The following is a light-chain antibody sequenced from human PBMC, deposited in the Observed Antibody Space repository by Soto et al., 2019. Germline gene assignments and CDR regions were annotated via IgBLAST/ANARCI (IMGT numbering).Light chain of an antibody. CDR2: DIN. Sequence: QSALTQPASVSGSPGQSITISCTGTSSDVGNYIFVSWYRQHPGKAPKLMIYDINNRPSGVSNRFSGSKSGNTASLTISGLQGEDEADYYCVSYTTRASYVFGTGTKVTVL. J-gene: IGLJ1*01. CDR3: VSYTTRASYV. V-gene: IGLV2-14*01. CDR1: SSDVGNYIF.